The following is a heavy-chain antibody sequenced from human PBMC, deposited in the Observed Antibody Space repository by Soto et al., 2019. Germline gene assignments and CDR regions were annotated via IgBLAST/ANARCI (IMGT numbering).Heavy chain of an antibody. V-gene: IGHV4-39*01. CDR2: IYYSGST. CDR3: ARHNLERDDYGDYWRYTGFDY. CDR1: GGSISSSSYY. Sequence: QLQLQESGPGLVKPSETLSLTCTVSGGSISSSSYYWGWIRQPPGKGLEWIGSIYYSGSTYYNPSLKSRVTISVDTSKNQFSLKLSSVTAADTAVYYCARHNLERDDYGDYWRYTGFDYWGQGTLVTVSS. D-gene: IGHD4-17*01. J-gene: IGHJ4*02.